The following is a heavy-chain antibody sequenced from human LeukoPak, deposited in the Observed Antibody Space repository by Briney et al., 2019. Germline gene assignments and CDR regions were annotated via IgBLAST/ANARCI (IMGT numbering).Heavy chain of an antibody. CDR2: INEGGNEK. CDR1: GFTFSSNW. J-gene: IGHJ4*02. V-gene: IGHV3-7*03. CDR3: ARHPNSNWDY. Sequence: GGSLRLSCAPSGFTFSSNWMSWVRHAPGKGLEWVVNINEGGNEKNYVDSVKGRFTVSRDNAQNSLYLQMNSLRVEDTAVYYCARHPNSNWDYWGQGTLVTVSS. D-gene: IGHD1-1*01.